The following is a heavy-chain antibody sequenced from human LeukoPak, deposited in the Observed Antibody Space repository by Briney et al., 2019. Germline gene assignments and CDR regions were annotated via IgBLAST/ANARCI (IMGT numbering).Heavy chain of an antibody. CDR3: ARAPSLKARFDP. J-gene: IGHJ5*02. CDR2: IYYSGST. V-gene: IGHV4-59*12. Sequence: SETLSLTCTVSGGSISSYYWSWIRQPPGKGLEWIGYIYYSGSTNYNPSLKSRVTISVDTSKNQFSLKLNSVTAADTAVYYCARAPSLKARFDPWGQGTLVTVSS. CDR1: GGSISSYY.